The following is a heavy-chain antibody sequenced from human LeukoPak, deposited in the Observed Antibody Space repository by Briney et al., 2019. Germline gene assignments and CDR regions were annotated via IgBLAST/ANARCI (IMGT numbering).Heavy chain of an antibody. J-gene: IGHJ5*02. CDR1: GFTVNSNY. CDR2: IDTGGST. V-gene: IGHV3-66*01. D-gene: IGHD3-22*01. CDR3: AKTYYYDSSGYYYLGWFDP. Sequence: GGSLRLSCAASGFTVNSNYMSRVRQAPGKGLEWVSVIDTGGSTYYADSVKGRFTISRDNSKNTVYLQMTSLRAEDTAVYYCAKTYYYDSSGYYYLGWFDPWGQGTLVTVSS.